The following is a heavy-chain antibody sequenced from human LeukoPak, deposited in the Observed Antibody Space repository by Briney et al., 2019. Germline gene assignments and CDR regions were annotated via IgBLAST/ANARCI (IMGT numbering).Heavy chain of an antibody. CDR2: FDPEDGET. V-gene: IGHV1-24*01. J-gene: IGHJ1*01. Sequence: ASVKLSCKVSGYTLTELSMHWVRQAPGKGLEWMGRFDPEDGETIYAQKFQGRVTMTEDTSTNTAYMELSSLRSEDTAVYYCATQQLVRFVLRFQHWGQGTLVTVSS. D-gene: IGHD6-13*01. CDR1: GYTLTELS. CDR3: ATQQLVRFVLRFQH.